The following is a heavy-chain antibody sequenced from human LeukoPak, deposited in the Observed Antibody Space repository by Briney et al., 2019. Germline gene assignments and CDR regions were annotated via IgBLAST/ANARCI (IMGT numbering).Heavy chain of an antibody. CDR1: GGSISTYY. CDR3: ARRDDFWSGYYTTRGYYFDY. CDR2: INHSGST. V-gene: IGHV4-34*01. D-gene: IGHD3-3*01. J-gene: IGHJ4*02. Sequence: PSETLSLTCTVSGGSISTYYWSWIRQPPGKGLEWIGEINHSGSTNYNPSLKSRVTISVDTSKNQFSLKLSSVTAADTAVYYCARRDDFWSGYYTTRGYYFDYWGQGTLVTVSS.